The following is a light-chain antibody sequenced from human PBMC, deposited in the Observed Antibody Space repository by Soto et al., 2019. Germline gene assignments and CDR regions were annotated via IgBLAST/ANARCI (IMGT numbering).Light chain of an antibody. Sequence: EIVMTQSPATLSVSPGEGATLSCRASQSVRSDLAWYQHKPGLAPRLLIYGVSTRDTGIPVRFSGSGAGTEFTLSISSLQSEDSAIDYCQHYNNLTLTFGGGTKVDIK. CDR1: QSVRSD. V-gene: IGKV3-15*01. CDR2: GVS. J-gene: IGKJ4*01. CDR3: QHYNNLTLT.